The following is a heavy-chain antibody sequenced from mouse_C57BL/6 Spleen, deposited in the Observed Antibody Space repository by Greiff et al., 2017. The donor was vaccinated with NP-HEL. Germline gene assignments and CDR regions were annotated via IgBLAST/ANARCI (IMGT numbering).Heavy chain of an antibody. V-gene: IGHV5-6*01. CDR1: GFTFSSYG. D-gene: IGHD1-1*01. J-gene: IGHJ1*03. CDR3: ARQRDYYGSSYRYFDV. Sequence: EVKLVESGGDLVKPGGSLKLSCAASGFTFSSYGMSWVRQTPDKRLEWVATISSGGSYTYYLDSVKGRFTISRDNAKNTLYLQMSSLKSEDTAMYYCARQRDYYGSSYRYFDVWGTGTTVTVSS. CDR2: ISSGGSYT.